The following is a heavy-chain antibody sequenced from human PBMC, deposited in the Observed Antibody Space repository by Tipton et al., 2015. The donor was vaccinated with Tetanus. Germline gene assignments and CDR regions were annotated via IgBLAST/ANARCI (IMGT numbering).Heavy chain of an antibody. V-gene: IGHV4-39*01. CDR1: GGSITSGTYY. CDR3: ARQADNWFDP. CDR2: IYYSGTT. Sequence: TLSLTCTVSGGSITSGTYYWGWIRQPPGKGLEWIGNIYYSGTTYYNSPPKSRVTISLDTSKNQFSLKMTSVTAADTAGYYCARQADNWFDPRGQGTLVAVSS. J-gene: IGHJ5*02.